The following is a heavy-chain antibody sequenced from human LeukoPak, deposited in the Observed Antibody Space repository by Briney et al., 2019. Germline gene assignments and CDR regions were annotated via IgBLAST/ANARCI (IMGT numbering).Heavy chain of an antibody. V-gene: IGHV1-18*01. CDR3: ARGSAAGTVGNWFDP. D-gene: IGHD6-13*01. Sequence: GASVKVSCKASGYTFTSYGISWVRQAPGQGLEWMGWISAYNGNTNYAQKLQGRVTMTTDTSTSTAYMELRSLRSDDTAVYYCARGSAAGTVGNWFDPWGQGTLVTVSS. CDR1: GYTFTSYG. J-gene: IGHJ5*02. CDR2: ISAYNGNT.